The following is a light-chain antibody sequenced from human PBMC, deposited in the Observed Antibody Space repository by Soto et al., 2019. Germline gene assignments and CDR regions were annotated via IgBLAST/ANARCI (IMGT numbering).Light chain of an antibody. V-gene: IGLV1-40*01. CDR1: SSNIGAGYD. J-gene: IGLJ7*01. CDR2: GNS. Sequence: QLVLTQPPSVSGAPGQRVTISCTGSSSNIGAGYDVHWYQQLPGTAPKLLIYGNSNRPSGVPDRFSGSKSGTSASLAITGLQVEDEADYYCQSYDSSLSGSVFGGGTQLTVL. CDR3: QSYDSSLSGSV.